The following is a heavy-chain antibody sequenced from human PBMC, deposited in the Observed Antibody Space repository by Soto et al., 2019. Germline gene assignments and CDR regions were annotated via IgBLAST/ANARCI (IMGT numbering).Heavy chain of an antibody. CDR2: INHSGST. J-gene: IGHJ4*02. CDR1: GGSFSGYY. CDR3: AREKSRYYYDSSGYYLDY. V-gene: IGHV4-34*01. Sequence: SETLSLTCAVYGGSFSGYYWSWIRQPPGKGLEWIGEINHSGSTNYNPSLKSRVTISVDTSKNQFSLKLSSVTAADTAVYYCAREKSRYYYDSSGYYLDYWGQGTLVTVSS. D-gene: IGHD3-22*01.